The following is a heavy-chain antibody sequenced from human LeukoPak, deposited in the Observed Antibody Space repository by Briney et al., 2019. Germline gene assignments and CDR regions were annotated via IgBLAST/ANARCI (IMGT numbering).Heavy chain of an antibody. V-gene: IGHV3-23*01. CDR2: ISGSGGST. CDR1: GFTFTSYA. D-gene: IGHD6-19*01. J-gene: IGHJ6*02. Sequence: GESLRLSCAASGFTFTSYAMSWVRQAPGKGLEWVSAISGSGGSTYYSDSVKGRFTISRDNSKNTLYLQMNSLRAEDTAVYYCAKDLNSGWYVHYYYGMDVWGQGTTVTVSS. CDR3: AKDLNSGWYVHYYYGMDV.